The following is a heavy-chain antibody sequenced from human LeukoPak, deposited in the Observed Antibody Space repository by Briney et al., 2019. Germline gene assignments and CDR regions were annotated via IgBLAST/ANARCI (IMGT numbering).Heavy chain of an antibody. CDR3: ARTTEGYCSGGSCYYYYYYMDV. Sequence: SETLSLTCTVSGGSISNYYWSWIRQPPGKGLEWIGYIHYSGSTSYNPSLKSRVTISVDTSKNQFSLKLRFVTPADTAVYYCARTTEGYCSGGSCYYYYYYMDVWGKGTTVTISS. J-gene: IGHJ6*03. D-gene: IGHD2-15*01. V-gene: IGHV4-59*01. CDR1: GGSISNYY. CDR2: IHYSGST.